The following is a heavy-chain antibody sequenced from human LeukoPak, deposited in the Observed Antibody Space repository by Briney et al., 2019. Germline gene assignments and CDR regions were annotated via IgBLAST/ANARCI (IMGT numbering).Heavy chain of an antibody. D-gene: IGHD1-26*01. CDR2: IDYSGST. CDR3: ARDRRRELLHAFDI. CDR1: GGXISRNY. Sequence: SETLSLTCTVSGGXISRNYWSWIRQPPGKGLEWVAYIDYSGSTNYNPSLKSRLTISMDASKNQFSLKLSYVTAADTAVYYCARDRRRELLHAFDIWGQGTMVTVSS. V-gene: IGHV4-59*01. J-gene: IGHJ3*02.